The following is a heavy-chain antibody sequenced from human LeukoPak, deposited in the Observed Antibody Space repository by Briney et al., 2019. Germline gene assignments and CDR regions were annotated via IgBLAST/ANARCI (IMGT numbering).Heavy chain of an antibody. CDR2: IYYSGST. Sequence: PSETLSLTCTVSGGSISSYYWSWIRQPPGKGLEWIGYIYYSGSTNYNPSPKSRVTISVDTSKNQFSLKLSSVTAADTAVYYCARGHYDYVWGSYRPLDYWGQGTLVTVSS. CDR1: GGSISSYY. J-gene: IGHJ4*02. CDR3: ARGHYDYVWGSYRPLDY. V-gene: IGHV4-59*08. D-gene: IGHD3-16*02.